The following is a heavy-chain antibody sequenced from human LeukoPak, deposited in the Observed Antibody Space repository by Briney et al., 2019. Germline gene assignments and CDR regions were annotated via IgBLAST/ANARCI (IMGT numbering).Heavy chain of an antibody. J-gene: IGHJ4*02. D-gene: IGHD3-10*01. Sequence: GGSLRLSCAASGFTFSSYWMHWVRQVPGKGLVWVSRINNDGVSISYADSVKGRFTISRDKAKNTLFLQMNSLRAEDTAVYYCARDPHYYGSGSYCNYWGQGTLVTVSS. CDR3: ARDPHYYGSGSYCNY. CDR1: GFTFSSYW. CDR2: INNDGVSI. V-gene: IGHV3-74*01.